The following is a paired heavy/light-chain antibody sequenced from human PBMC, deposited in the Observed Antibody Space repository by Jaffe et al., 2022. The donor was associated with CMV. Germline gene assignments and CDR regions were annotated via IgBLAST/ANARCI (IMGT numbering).Heavy chain of an antibody. Sequence: QVQLVESGGGVVQPGRSLRLSCAASGFTFSSYGMHWVRQAPGKGLEWVAVISYDGSNKYYADSVKGRFTISRDNSKNTLYLQMNSLRAEDTAVYYCAKDGSVMVAAIRPPFGLQSSARPPDYYYYGMDVWGQGTTVTVSS. J-gene: IGHJ6*02. CDR1: GFTFSSYG. CDR2: ISYDGSNK. V-gene: IGHV3-30*18. D-gene: IGHD2-15*01. CDR3: AKDGSVMVAAIRPPFGLQSSARPPDYYYYGMDV.
Light chain of an antibody. J-gene: IGKJ2*01. CDR1: QSISSY. Sequence: DIQMTQSPSSLSASVGDRVTITCRASQSISSYLNWYQQKPGKAPKLLIYAASSLQSGVPSRFSGSGSGTDFTLTISSLQPEDFATYYCQQSYSTPITFGQGTKLEIK. CDR3: QQSYSTPIT. CDR2: AAS. V-gene: IGKV1-39*01.